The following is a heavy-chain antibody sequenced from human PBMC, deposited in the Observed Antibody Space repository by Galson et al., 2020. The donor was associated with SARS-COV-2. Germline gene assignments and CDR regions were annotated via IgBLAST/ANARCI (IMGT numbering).Heavy chain of an antibody. CDR3: ARDEGITMVRGAPGNWFDP. D-gene: IGHD3-10*01. Sequence: VSCKASGYTFTSYAMHWVRQAPGQRLEWMGWINAANGNTKYSQKFQGRVTISRDTSASTAYMELSSLRSGDTAVYYCARDEGITMVRGAPGNWFDPWGQGTLVTVSS. J-gene: IGHJ5*02. CDR1: GYTFTSYA. CDR2: INAANGNT. V-gene: IGHV1-3*01.